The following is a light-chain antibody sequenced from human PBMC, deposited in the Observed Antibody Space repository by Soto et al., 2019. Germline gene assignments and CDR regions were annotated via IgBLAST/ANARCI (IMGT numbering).Light chain of an antibody. J-gene: IGLJ2*01. CDR1: SSDVGGYNY. CDR3: SSDAGANSVV. Sequence: QSALTQPPSASGSPGQSVTISCTGMSSDVGGYNYVSWYQQHPGKAPKLMIYEVSQRPSGVPDRFSGSKSGNTASLTVSGLQAEDEDDYYGSSDAGANSVVFGGGTKLTVL. V-gene: IGLV2-8*01. CDR2: EVS.